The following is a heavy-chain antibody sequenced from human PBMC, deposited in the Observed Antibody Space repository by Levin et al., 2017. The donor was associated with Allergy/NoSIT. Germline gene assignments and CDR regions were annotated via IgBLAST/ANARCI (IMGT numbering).Heavy chain of an antibody. D-gene: IGHD2-15*01. Sequence: GASVKVSCKASGYTFTSYYMHWVRQAPGQGLEWMGIINPSGGSTSYAQKFQGRVTMTRDTSTSTVYMELSSLRSEDTAVYYCARDRELRGGGHMTYAFDIWGQGTMVTVSS. J-gene: IGHJ3*02. CDR2: INPSGGST. CDR1: GYTFTSYY. V-gene: IGHV1-46*01. CDR3: ARDRELRGGGHMTYAFDI.